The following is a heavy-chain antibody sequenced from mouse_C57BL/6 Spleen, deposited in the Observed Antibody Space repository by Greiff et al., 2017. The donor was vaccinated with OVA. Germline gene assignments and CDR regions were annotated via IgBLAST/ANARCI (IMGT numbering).Heavy chain of an antibody. CDR2: LYPGSGNT. CDR1: GYSFTSYY. CDR3: AKGPLTYWYFDV. J-gene: IGHJ1*03. Sequence: QVQLQQSGPELVKPGASVKISCKASGYSFTSYYIHWVKQRPGQGLEWIGWLYPGSGNTKYNEKFKGKATLTADTSSSTAYMQLSSLTTEASALSICAKGPLTYWYFDVWGTGTTVTVSS. D-gene: IGHD1-1*01. V-gene: IGHV1-66*01.